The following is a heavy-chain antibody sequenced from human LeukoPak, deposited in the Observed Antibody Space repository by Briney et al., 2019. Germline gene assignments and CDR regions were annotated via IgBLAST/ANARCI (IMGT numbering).Heavy chain of an antibody. CDR1: GYTFISYY. CDR3: ARGQLQKTDY. V-gene: IGHV1-2*06. Sequence: VASVKVSCKTPGYTFISYYMHWVRQAPGQRLEWMGHINPSNGITTYTQNSQGRVTMTRETSSTTAYMELSSLRSDDTAIYHCARGQLQKTDYWGQGTLVTVSS. D-gene: IGHD2-21*01. J-gene: IGHJ4*02. CDR2: INPSNGIT.